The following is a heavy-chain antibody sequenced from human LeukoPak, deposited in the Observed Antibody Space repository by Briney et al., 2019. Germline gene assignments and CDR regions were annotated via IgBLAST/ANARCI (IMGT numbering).Heavy chain of an antibody. J-gene: IGHJ4*02. V-gene: IGHV3-23*01. CDR2: ISGSGGST. Sequence: GGSLRLSCAASGFTFSSYAMSWVRQAPGKGLEWVSAISGSGGSTYYADSVKGRFTISRDNSKNTLYLQMNSLRAEDTAVYYCAKVKSGCGGDCYFSCFDYWGQGSLVTVSS. CDR3: AKVKSGCGGDCYFSCFDY. D-gene: IGHD2-21*02. CDR1: GFTFSSYA.